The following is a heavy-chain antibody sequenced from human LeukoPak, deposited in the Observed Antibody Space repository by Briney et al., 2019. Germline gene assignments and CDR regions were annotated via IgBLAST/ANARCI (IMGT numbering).Heavy chain of an antibody. D-gene: IGHD6-19*01. CDR3: AKDRIGVAGFPY. CDR1: GFTFSSYG. Sequence: PGGSLRLSCAASGFTFSSYGMTWVRQAPGKGLEWVSSVSGSGDSAYYADSVKGRFTISRDNSKNTLYLQMSSLRADDTAVYYCAKDRIGVAGFPYWGQGTMVTVSS. CDR2: VSGSGDSA. V-gene: IGHV3-23*01. J-gene: IGHJ3*01.